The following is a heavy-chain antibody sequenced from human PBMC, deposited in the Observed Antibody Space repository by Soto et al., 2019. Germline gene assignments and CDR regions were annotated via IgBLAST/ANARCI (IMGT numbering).Heavy chain of an antibody. Sequence: GGSLSLSCAASGFTFSSYSMNWVRQAPGKGLEWVSSISSSSSYIYYADSVKGRFTISRDNAKNSLYLKMNSLRAEDTAVYYCARGGPTRDFWSGYSTRYYYYGLDVWGQGNTGTVSS. CDR3: ARGGPTRDFWSGYSTRYYYYGLDV. D-gene: IGHD3-3*01. CDR2: ISSSSSYI. V-gene: IGHV3-21*01. CDR1: GFTFSSYS. J-gene: IGHJ6*01.